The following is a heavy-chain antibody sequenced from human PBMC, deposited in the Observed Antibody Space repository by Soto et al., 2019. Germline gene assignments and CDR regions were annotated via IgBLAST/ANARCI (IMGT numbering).Heavy chain of an antibody. Sequence: QVQLQESGPGLVKPSQTLSLTCTVSGGSIGSGGYYWSWIRQHPGRGLEWLGWIYHSGSNYYNPSLKGRVNISVDTSKNHCSLKLSSVTAADTAVYYCARDAPSSAFDRGKDWGQGTLVTVSS. CDR2: IYHSGSN. CDR1: GGSIGSGGYY. D-gene: IGHD3-10*01. J-gene: IGHJ4*02. CDR3: ARDAPSSAFDRGKD. V-gene: IGHV4-31*03.